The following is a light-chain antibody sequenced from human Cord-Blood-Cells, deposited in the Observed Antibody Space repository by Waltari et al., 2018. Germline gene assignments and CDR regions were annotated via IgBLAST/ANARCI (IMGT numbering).Light chain of an antibody. CDR2: DVS. V-gene: IGLV2-11*01. J-gene: IGLJ1*01. CDR3: CSYAGSYTYV. Sequence: QSALTQPRSVSGPPGQSVTISCTGTGSAVGGSNYVSWYQQHPGKAPKLMIYDVSKRPSGVPDRFSGSKSGNTASLTISGLQAEDEADYYCCSYAGSYTYVFGTGTKVTVL. CDR1: GSAVGGSNY.